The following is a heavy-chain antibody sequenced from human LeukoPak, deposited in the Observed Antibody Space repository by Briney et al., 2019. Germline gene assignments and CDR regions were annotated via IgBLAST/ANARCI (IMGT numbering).Heavy chain of an antibody. CDR3: ATGDSTDYFDY. Sequence: TGGSLRLSCEASGFPFSGYAMHWVRLTPGKGLEWVAFISYDGVNKYYADSVRGRFTISRDDSKKMLYFQMNSLSTEDTAIYYCATGDSTDYFDYWGQGTLVTVSS. CDR1: GFPFSGYA. J-gene: IGHJ4*02. D-gene: IGHD7-27*01. V-gene: IGHV3-30-3*01. CDR2: ISYDGVNK.